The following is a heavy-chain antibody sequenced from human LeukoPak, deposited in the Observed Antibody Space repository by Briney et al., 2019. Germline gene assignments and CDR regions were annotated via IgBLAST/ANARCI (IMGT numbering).Heavy chain of an antibody. CDR3: ARRGRYFDWPRNYYFDY. V-gene: IGHV4-38-2*02. CDR1: GYSISSGYY. Sequence: SETLSLTCTVSGYSISSGYYWGWIRQPPGKGLEWIGSIYHSGSTYYNPSLKSRVTISVDTSKNQFSLKLSSVTAADTAVYYCARRGRYFDWPRNYYFDYWGQGTLVTVSS. CDR2: IYHSGST. D-gene: IGHD3-9*01. J-gene: IGHJ4*02.